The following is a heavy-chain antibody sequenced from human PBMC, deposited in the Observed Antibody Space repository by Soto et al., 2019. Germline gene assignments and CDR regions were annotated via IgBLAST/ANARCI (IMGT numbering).Heavy chain of an antibody. J-gene: IGHJ6*02. CDR2: ISPYNGNT. D-gene: IGHD3-10*01. CDR1: GYTFTSYG. V-gene: IGHV1-18*01. CDR3: ARGIGGWFGVAYYYGMDV. Sequence: QVQLVQSGAEVKKHGASVKVSCKASGYTFTSYGISWVRQAPGQGLEWMGWISPYNGNTNYAQQLQGRVTMTTDTSTSTAYMDLSSLRSDDTAVYYCARGIGGWFGVAYYYGMDVWGQGTTVTVSS.